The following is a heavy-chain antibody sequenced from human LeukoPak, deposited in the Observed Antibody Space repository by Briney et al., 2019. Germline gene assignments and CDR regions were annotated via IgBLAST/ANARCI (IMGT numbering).Heavy chain of an antibody. Sequence: GRSLRLSCAASGFTFDDYAMHWVRQAPGKGLEWVSGISWNSGSIGYADSVKGRFTISRDNAKNSLYLQMNSLRAEDTALYYCVLVAAGRWGQGTLVTVSS. D-gene: IGHD5-12*01. CDR3: VLVAAGR. V-gene: IGHV3-9*01. CDR2: ISWNSGSI. J-gene: IGHJ4*02. CDR1: GFTFDDYA.